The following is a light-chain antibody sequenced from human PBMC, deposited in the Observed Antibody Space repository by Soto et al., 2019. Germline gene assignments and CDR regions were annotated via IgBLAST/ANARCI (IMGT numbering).Light chain of an antibody. CDR1: QYISRW. V-gene: IGKV1-5*01. J-gene: IGKJ4*01. Sequence: DIQMTQSPSTLSASVGDRVTLTCRASQYISRWLAWYQQKPGKAPKLLIYDASNLQSGVPSRFSGSGSGTEFTLTITSLQPEDFAAYYCQQLYTYPLTFGGGTKVDIK. CDR2: DAS. CDR3: QQLYTYPLT.